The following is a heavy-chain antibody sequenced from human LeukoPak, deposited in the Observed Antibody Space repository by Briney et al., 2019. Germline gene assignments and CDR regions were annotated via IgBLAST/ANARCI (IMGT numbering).Heavy chain of an antibody. CDR3: VKEASKTFGIYTADY. Sequence: PGGSLRLSCAASGFTFSSSAMGWVRRAPQKGLEWVSAIPASGPKTYYTGSVRGRFTISRDNSKNPVYLQMQSLRAEDTAVYYCVKEASKTFGIYTADYWGQGTLVTVSS. J-gene: IGHJ4*02. D-gene: IGHD3-16*01. CDR2: IPASGPKT. V-gene: IGHV3-23*01. CDR1: GFTFSSSA.